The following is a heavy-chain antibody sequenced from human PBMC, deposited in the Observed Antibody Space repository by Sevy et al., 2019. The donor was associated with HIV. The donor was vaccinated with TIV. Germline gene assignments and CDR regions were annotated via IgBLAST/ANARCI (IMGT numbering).Heavy chain of an antibody. CDR3: ARGGDFNDRSAKRDFDY. V-gene: IGHV3-33*01. D-gene: IGHD3-22*01. CDR2: IWNDGSNK. Sequence: GGSLRLSFAASGFTFSNYGMHGVRQAPGKGLEGLAVIWNDGSNKYYADSVKGGFTISTDNSKNTLYLQMNSLRVEDKAVYFCARGGDFNDRSAKRDFDYWGQGTLVTVSS. J-gene: IGHJ4*02. CDR1: GFTFSNYG.